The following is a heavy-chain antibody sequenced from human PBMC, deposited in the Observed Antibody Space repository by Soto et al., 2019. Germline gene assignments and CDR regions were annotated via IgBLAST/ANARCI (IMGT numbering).Heavy chain of an antibody. Sequence: QVQLVQSGAEVKKPGASVKVSYKASGYTFTSYGISWVRQAPGQGLEWMGWISAYNGNTNYAQKLQGRVTMTTDTSTSTAYMELRSLRSDDTAVYYCASKVLAVAGQKGGWFDPWGQGTLVTVSS. J-gene: IGHJ5*02. CDR3: ASKVLAVAGQKGGWFDP. CDR1: GYTFTSYG. D-gene: IGHD6-19*01. V-gene: IGHV1-18*04. CDR2: ISAYNGNT.